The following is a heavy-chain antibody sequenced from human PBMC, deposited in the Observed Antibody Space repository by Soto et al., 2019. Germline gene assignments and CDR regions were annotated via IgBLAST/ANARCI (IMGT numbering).Heavy chain of an antibody. CDR3: ARGKADY. J-gene: IGHJ4*02. Sequence: SETLSLTCAVYGGSFSGYYWSWIRQPPGKGLEWIGEINHSGSTNYNPSLKSRVTISVDTSKNQFSLKLSSVTAADTAVYYCARGKADYWGQGSLVTVSS. V-gene: IGHV4-34*01. CDR1: GGSFSGYY. CDR2: INHSGST.